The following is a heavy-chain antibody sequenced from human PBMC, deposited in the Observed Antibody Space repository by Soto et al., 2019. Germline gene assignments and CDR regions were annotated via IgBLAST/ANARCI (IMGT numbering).Heavy chain of an antibody. J-gene: IGHJ3*02. CDR1: GFTFSSYG. Sequence: QVQLVESGGGVVQPGRSLRLSCAASGFTFSSYGMHWVRQAPGKGLEWVAVISYDGSNKYYADSVKGRFTIARDNSKNTLYLQMNSLRAEDTAVYYCAKLSREWELPDAFDIWGQGTMVTVSS. CDR3: AKLSREWELPDAFDI. CDR2: ISYDGSNK. D-gene: IGHD1-26*01. V-gene: IGHV3-30*18.